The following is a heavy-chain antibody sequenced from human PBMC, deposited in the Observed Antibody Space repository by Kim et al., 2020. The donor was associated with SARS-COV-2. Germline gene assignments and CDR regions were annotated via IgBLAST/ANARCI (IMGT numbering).Heavy chain of an antibody. Sequence: YSPSVQGQVTMSADKSINTAYLQWSSLQASDTAIYYCARRICSRGSCRADTWGQGTLVSVSS. D-gene: IGHD2-15*01. CDR3: ARRICSRGSCRADT. J-gene: IGHJ5*02. V-gene: IGHV5-51*01.